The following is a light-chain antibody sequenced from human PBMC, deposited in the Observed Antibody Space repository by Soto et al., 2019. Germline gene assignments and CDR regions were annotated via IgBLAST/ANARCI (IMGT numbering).Light chain of an antibody. J-gene: IGKJ3*01. CDR2: AAS. CDR1: QAIRNN. V-gene: IGKV1-27*01. Sequence: DIQMTQSPSSLSASAGDRVTITCRASQAIRNNLAWYQQKPGKVPKVLIYAASTLQSRVPSRFSGSGSGTDFTLTINSLQPEDVATYYCQKYNSVPFTFGPGTKVDIK. CDR3: QKYNSVPFT.